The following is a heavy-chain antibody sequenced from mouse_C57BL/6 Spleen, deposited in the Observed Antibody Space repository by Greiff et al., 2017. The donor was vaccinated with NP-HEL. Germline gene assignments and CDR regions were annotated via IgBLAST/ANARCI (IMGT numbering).Heavy chain of an antibody. Sequence: QVQLQQPGAELVRPGSSVKLSCKASGYTFTSYWMHWVKQRPIQGLEWIGNIDPSDSETHYNQKFKDKATLTVDKSSSTAYMQLSSRTSEDSAVYYCARSGHYYGSSSLGYWGQGTTLTVSS. CDR1: GYTFTSYW. V-gene: IGHV1-52*01. J-gene: IGHJ2*01. CDR2: IDPSDSET. CDR3: ARSGHYYGSSSLGY. D-gene: IGHD1-1*01.